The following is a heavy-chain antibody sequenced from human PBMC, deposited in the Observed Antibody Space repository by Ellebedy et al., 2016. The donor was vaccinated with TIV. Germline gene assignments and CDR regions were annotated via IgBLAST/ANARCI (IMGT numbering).Heavy chain of an antibody. J-gene: IGHJ3*02. V-gene: IGHV4-30-4*01. Sequence: MPSETLSLTCTVSGGSISSGDYYWSWIRQPPGKGLEWIGYIYYSGSTYYNPSLKSRVTISVDTSKNQFSLKLRSVTAADTAVYYCARAAIYKAYYYDSSGYPDAFDIWGQGTMVTVSS. CDR1: GGSISSGDYY. D-gene: IGHD3-22*01. CDR3: ARAAIYKAYYYDSSGYPDAFDI. CDR2: IYYSGST.